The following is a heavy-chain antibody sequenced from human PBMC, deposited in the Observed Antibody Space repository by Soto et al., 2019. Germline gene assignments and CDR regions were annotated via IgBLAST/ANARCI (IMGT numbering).Heavy chain of an antibody. CDR3: ARASDYDILTGYSGYWYFDL. D-gene: IGHD3-9*01. CDR2: IYYSGST. J-gene: IGHJ2*01. V-gene: IGHV4-31*03. Sequence: SETLSLTCTVSGGSISSGGYYWSWIRQHPGKGLEWIGYIYYSGSTYYNPSLKSRVTISVDTSKNQFSLKLSSVTAADTAVYYFARASDYDILTGYSGYWYFDLWGRGTLVTVSS. CDR1: GGSISSGGYY.